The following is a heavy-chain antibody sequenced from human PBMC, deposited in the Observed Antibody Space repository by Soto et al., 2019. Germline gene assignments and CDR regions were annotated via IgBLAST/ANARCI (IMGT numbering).Heavy chain of an antibody. CDR1: GDSISSGDYY. V-gene: IGHV4-30-2*01. D-gene: IGHD3-22*01. J-gene: IGHJ3*02. Sequence: SETLSLTCTVSGDSISSGDYYWSWIRQPPGKGLEWIGYIYHSGSTYYNPSLKSRVTISVDRSKNQFSLKLSSVTAANTAVYYCARDRYYYDSSGWRSGAFDIWGQGTMVTVSS. CDR2: IYHSGST. CDR3: ARDRYYYDSSGWRSGAFDI.